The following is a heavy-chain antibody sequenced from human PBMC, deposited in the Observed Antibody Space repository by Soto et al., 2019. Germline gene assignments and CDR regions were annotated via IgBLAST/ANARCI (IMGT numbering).Heavy chain of an antibody. V-gene: IGHV1-2*02. CDR1: GYTFTGYY. J-gene: IGHJ4*02. CDR2: INPNSGGT. CDR3: ARVQKSLVVVTPPGY. Sequence: ASVKVSCKASGYTFTGYYMHWVRQAPGQGLEWMGWINPNSGGTNYAQKFQGRVTMTRDTSISTAYMELSRLRSDDTAVYYCARVQKSLVVVTPPGYWGQGTPVTVSS. D-gene: IGHD2-21*02.